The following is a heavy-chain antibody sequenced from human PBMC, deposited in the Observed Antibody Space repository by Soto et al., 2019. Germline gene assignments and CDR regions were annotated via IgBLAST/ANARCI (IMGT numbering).Heavy chain of an antibody. J-gene: IGHJ6*02. CDR2: IYYDAST. CDR1: GDSITSAPYY. D-gene: IGHD2-21*01. CDR3: ARGKEVPGHARAYYYGINV. Sequence: QVQLQESGPGLVKLSQTLSLTCTVSGDSITSAPYYWYWIRQHPGRGLEWIGYIYYDASTYYNRSLKSRVSISVDTSKNHFSLKVTSVTAADTALSYCARGKEVPGHARAYYYGINVWGQGTTVTVSS. V-gene: IGHV4-31*03.